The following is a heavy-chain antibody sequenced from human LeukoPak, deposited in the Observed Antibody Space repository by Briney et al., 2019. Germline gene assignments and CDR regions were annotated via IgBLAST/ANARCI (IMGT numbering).Heavy chain of an antibody. CDR2: ISYDGSNK. CDR1: GLTFSSYA. J-gene: IGHJ4*02. D-gene: IGHD3-22*01. Sequence: GRSLRLSCAASGLTFSSYAMHWVRQAPGKGLEWVAVISYDGSNKYYADSVKGRFTISRDNSKNTLYLQMNSLRAEDTAVYYCARDLYYYDSSGYPDYWGQGTLVTVSS. V-gene: IGHV3-30*04. CDR3: ARDLYYYDSSGYPDY.